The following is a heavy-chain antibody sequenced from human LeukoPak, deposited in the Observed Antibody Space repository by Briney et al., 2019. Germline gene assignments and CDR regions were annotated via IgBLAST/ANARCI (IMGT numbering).Heavy chain of an antibody. CDR3: ARPYYYDSRIDP. Sequence: SETLSLTCTVSGGSISSGDYYWSWIRQPPGKGLEWIAYMYYSGSTYYKPSLTRRVTMSADTSKNQLSLNLSSVTAADTAVYYCARPYYYDSRIDPWGQGILVTVSS. CDR1: GGSISSGDYY. D-gene: IGHD3-22*01. J-gene: IGHJ5*02. V-gene: IGHV4-30-4*01. CDR2: MYYSGST.